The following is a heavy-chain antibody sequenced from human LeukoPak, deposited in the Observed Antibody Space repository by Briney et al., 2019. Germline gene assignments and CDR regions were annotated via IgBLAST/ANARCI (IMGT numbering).Heavy chain of an antibody. V-gene: IGHV3-23*01. Sequence: PGGSLRLSCAASGFTFSSYAMSWVRQAPGKGLEWVSAISGSGGSTYYADSVKGRFTISRDNSKNTLLLQMNSLRAEDTAVYYCAKASRYSGTPWGVFDIWGQGTMVTVSS. CDR2: ISGSGGST. D-gene: IGHD1-26*01. CDR3: AKASRYSGTPWGVFDI. J-gene: IGHJ3*02. CDR1: GFTFSSYA.